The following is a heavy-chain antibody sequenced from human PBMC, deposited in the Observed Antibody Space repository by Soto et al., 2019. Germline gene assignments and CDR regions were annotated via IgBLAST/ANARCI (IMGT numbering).Heavy chain of an antibody. CDR1: GLSVSSNY. D-gene: IGHD4-17*01. Sequence: PGGSLRLSCAASGLSVSSNYMSWVRQAPGKGLEWVSVIYSGTTTHYADSVKGRFTISRDSSKNTLFLQMNSLRAEDTAVYYCAKDRGVEVTTRFFDYWGQGTLVTVSS. CDR3: AKDRGVEVTTRFFDY. V-gene: IGHV3-66*01. J-gene: IGHJ4*02. CDR2: IYSGTTT.